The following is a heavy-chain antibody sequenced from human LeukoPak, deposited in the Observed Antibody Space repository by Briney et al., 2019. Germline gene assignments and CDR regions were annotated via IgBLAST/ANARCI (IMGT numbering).Heavy chain of an antibody. CDR3: ARRCGENVFRYFDW. V-gene: IGHV5-51*01. Sequence: GESLKISCKGSGYSFTNYWIAWVRLMPGKGLEWMGIIYPGDSDTRYSPSFQGQVTISADKSISTAYLQWSSLKASDTAMYYCARRCGENVFRYFDWWGQGTLVTVSS. D-gene: IGHD3-9*01. CDR1: GYSFTNYW. J-gene: IGHJ4*02. CDR2: IYPGDSDT.